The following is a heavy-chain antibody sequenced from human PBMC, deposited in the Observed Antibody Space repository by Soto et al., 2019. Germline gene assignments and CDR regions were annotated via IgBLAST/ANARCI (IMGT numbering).Heavy chain of an antibody. CDR1: CGSIRSSTYY. CDR3: ARRVTWAFDV. Sequence: SQPQSLTCTVSCGSIRSSTYYWGRNRQPPGKGLEWIGSMYYSGSTYYNPSLKSRVTISVDTSNNQFSLKLSSVTAADTAVYYCARRVTWAFDVWGRGTMVTVSS. V-gene: IGHV4-39*01. CDR2: MYYSGST. J-gene: IGHJ3*01.